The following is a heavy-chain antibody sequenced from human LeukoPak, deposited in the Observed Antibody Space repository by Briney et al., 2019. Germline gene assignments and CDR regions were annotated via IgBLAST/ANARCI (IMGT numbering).Heavy chain of an antibody. CDR3: SADLGEADGGYHYGLDV. V-gene: IGHV3-21*04. D-gene: IGHD4-17*01. J-gene: IGHJ6*02. CDR1: GFDFSSYS. Sequence: GGSLRLSCAASGFDFSSYSMNWVRQAPGKGLEWVSAISPWSDYIYYVDSVKGRFTISRDYAKNSLYLQMNSLKAEDTAVYYCSADLGEADGGYHYGLDVWGQGTTVTVSS. CDR2: ISPWSDYI.